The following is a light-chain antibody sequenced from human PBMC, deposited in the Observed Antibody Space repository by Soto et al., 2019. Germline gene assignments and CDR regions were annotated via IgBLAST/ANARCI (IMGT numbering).Light chain of an antibody. V-gene: IGLV2-11*01. CDR1: SSDVGGYNY. J-gene: IGLJ1*01. Sequence: QSALTQPRSVSGSPGQSVTISCTGTSSDVGGYNYVSWYQQHPGKAPELMIYDVSKRPSGVPDRFSGSKSGNTASLTISGLQPEDEADYSCCSYAGPSIHSVFGSGRTVTV. CDR2: DVS. CDR3: CSYAGPSIHSV.